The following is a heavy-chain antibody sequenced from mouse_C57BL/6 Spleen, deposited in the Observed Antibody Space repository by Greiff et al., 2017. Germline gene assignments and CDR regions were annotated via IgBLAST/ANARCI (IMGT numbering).Heavy chain of an antibody. CDR1: GYTFTDHI. CDR2: IYPVSGET. J-gene: IGHJ2*01. V-gene: IGHV1-11*01. D-gene: IGHD2-3*01. Sequence: VQLQQSGAELASPGASVTLSCKASGYTFTDHIMNWVKKRPGQGLEWIGRIYPVSGETNYNQKFMGKATFSVDRSSSTAYMQLSSLTSEDSAVYYCARRGWLLYFDYWGQGTTLTVSS. CDR3: ARRGWLLYFDY.